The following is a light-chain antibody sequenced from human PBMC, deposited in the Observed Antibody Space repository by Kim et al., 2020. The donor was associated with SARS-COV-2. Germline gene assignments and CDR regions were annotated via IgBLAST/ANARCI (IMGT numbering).Light chain of an antibody. V-gene: IGLV1-44*01. CDR3: AAWDDSLNGPV. Sequence: GQRVTISCSGSRSNIGSNTVNWYQQLPGTAPKLLIYSDNQRPSGVPDRFSGSESGTSASLAISGLQSEDEADYYCAAWDDSLNGPVFGGGTQLTVL. CDR2: SDN. J-gene: IGLJ3*02. CDR1: RSNIGSNT.